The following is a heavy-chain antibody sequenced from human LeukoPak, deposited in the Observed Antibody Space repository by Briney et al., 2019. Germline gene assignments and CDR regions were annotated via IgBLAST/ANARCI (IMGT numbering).Heavy chain of an antibody. D-gene: IGHD5-18*01. CDR1: GYTFTDYY. V-gene: IGHV1-2*02. Sequence: GASVKVSCKASGYTFTDYYMHWVRQAPGQGLEWMGWINPNSGVTMYAQNFQGRVTMTRDTSISTAYMDLSRLRSDDTAVYYCARGGRDSYGYLEGYWGQGTLVTVSS. CDR3: ARGGRDSYGYLEGY. CDR2: INPNSGVT. J-gene: IGHJ4*02.